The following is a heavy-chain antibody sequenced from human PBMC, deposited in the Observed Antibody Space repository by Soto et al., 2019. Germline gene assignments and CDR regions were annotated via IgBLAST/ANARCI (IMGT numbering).Heavy chain of an antibody. CDR1: GFSFNLYS. J-gene: IGHJ6*02. V-gene: IGHV3-21*01. CDR2: ITTSSRYT. Sequence: EVQLVESGGGLVKPGGSLRLSCAASGFSFNLYSFSWVRQAPGKGLEWVSSITTSSRYTYYADSMRGRFTISRDDAKNSLYLQVDSLRAEDKAVYYCARAGTYYYYYYGLDVWGQGTTVTVS. D-gene: IGHD1-1*01. CDR3: ARAGTYYYYYYGLDV.